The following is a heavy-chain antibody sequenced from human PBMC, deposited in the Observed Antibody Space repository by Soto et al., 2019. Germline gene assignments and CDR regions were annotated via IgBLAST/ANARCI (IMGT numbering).Heavy chain of an antibody. CDR2: ISAYNGNT. CDR1: GYTFTSYG. Sequence: ASVKVSCKSSGYTFTSYGISWVRQAPGQGLEWMGWISAYNGNTNYAQKLQGRVTMTTDTSTSTAYMELRSLRAEDTAVYYCAKMKYSSSYYFDYWGQGTLVTVSS. D-gene: IGHD6-13*01. CDR3: AKMKYSSSYYFDY. J-gene: IGHJ4*02. V-gene: IGHV1-18*01.